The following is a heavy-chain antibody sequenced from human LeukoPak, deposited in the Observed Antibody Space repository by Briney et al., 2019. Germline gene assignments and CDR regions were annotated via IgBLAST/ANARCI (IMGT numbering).Heavy chain of an antibody. CDR3: AKVGSSGWYFDY. CDR1: GFTFSSYS. CDR2: ISSSSSYI. Sequence: PGGSLRLSCAASGFTFSSYSMNWVRQAPGKGLEWVSSISSSSSYIYYADSVKGRFTISRDNAKNSLYLQMNSLRAEDTAVYYCAKVGSSGWYFDYWGQGTLVTVSS. D-gene: IGHD6-19*01. V-gene: IGHV3-21*04. J-gene: IGHJ4*02.